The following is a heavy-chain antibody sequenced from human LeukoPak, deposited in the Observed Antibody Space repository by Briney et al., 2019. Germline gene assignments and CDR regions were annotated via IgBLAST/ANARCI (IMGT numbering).Heavy chain of an antibody. Sequence: SETLSLTCAVSGGSISSSNWWSWVRQPPGKGLEWIGEIYHSGSTNYNPSLKSRVTISVDKSKNQFSLKLSSVTAADTAVYYCARDFPTSYYDILTGYYNDAFDIWGQGTMVTVSS. CDR3: ARDFPTSYYDILTGYYNDAFDI. V-gene: IGHV4-4*02. CDR2: IYHSGST. CDR1: GGSISSSNW. D-gene: IGHD3-9*01. J-gene: IGHJ3*02.